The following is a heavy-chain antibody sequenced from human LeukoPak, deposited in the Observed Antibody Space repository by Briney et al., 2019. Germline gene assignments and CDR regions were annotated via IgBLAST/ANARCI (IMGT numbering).Heavy chain of an antibody. Sequence: GGSLRLSCAASGFTFSSYSMNWVRQAPGKGLEWVSSISSSSSYIYYADSVKGRFTISRDNAKNSLYLQMNSLRAEDTAVYYCARDGGRFWFDPWGQGTLVTVSS. CDR1: GFTFSSYS. CDR3: ARDGGRFWFDP. V-gene: IGHV3-21*01. J-gene: IGHJ5*02. D-gene: IGHD3-16*01. CDR2: ISSSSSYI.